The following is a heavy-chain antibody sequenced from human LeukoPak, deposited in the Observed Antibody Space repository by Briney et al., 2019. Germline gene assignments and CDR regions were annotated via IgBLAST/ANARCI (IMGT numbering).Heavy chain of an antibody. CDR3: ASPIGGHAMDV. J-gene: IGHJ6*02. CDR2: IYPSDSDT. Sequence: GESLQISCKGSGYSFSNHWIGWVRQMPGKGLEWMGIIYPSDSDTRYSPSFQGQVTISADKSINTAYLQWSSLKVSDTAMYYCASPIGGHAMDVWGQGTTVTVSS. CDR1: GYSFSNHW. V-gene: IGHV5-51*01. D-gene: IGHD3-10*01.